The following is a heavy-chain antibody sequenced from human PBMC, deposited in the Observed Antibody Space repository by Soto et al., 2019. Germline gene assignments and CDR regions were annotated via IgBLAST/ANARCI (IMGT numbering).Heavy chain of an antibody. J-gene: IGHJ4*02. CDR3: ARETGLLYYFDY. CDR1: GFTFSSYW. V-gene: IGHV3-7*01. Sequence: GGSLRLSCAASGFTFSSYWMSWVRQAPGKGLEWVANINEDGSEKYYVDSVKGRFTISRDNAKNSLYLQMNSLRAEDAAVYYCARETGLLYYFDYWGQGTLVTVSS. CDR2: INEDGSEK. D-gene: IGHD3-3*01.